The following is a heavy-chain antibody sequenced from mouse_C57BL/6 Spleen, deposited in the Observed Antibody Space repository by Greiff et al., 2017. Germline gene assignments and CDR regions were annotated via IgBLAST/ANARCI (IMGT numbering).Heavy chain of an antibody. CDR3: ASDCCGSGYNFDY. D-gene: IGHD1-1*01. CDR2: IYPRSGNT. J-gene: IGHJ2*01. Sequence: QVQLQQSGAELVRPGASVKLSCKASGYTFTSYCISWVKQRPGPGLEWIGEIYPRSGNTYYTEKFKGKATLTADKSSSTAYMELRSLTSEDSAVYFCASDCCGSGYNFDYWGQGTTLTVSS. CDR1: GYTFTSYC. V-gene: IGHV1-81*01.